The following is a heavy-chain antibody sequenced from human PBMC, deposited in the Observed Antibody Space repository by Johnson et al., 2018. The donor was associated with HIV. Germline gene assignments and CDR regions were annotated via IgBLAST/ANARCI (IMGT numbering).Heavy chain of an antibody. D-gene: IGHD3-3*01. CDR3: ASPPSGYDFWDGPNIFDV. V-gene: IGHV3-30-3*01. Sequence: VQLVESGGGVVQPRRSLRLSCAASGFPFRSYTVHWVRQAPGKGLEWVAVISYDGTKKYYADSVTGRFTISRDNSKNTLFLQMNSLRPEDTAIYYCASPPSGYDFWDGPNIFDVWGQGTMVSVAS. CDR1: GFPFRSYT. CDR2: ISYDGTKK. J-gene: IGHJ3*01.